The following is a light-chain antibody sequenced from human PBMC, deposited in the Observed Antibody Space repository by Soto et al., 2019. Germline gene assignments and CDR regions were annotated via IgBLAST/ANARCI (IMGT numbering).Light chain of an antibody. CDR3: QQYDSYSNT. Sequence: DVQLIQSPSTLSASIGDRVTITCRVSQPIRDWVAWYQQKPGKAPKLLIYDATSSDSGVPSRFSGSGSETEFTLTISSLQPGDFATYYCQQYDSYSNTFGQGTRVE. CDR2: DAT. CDR1: QPIRDW. V-gene: IGKV1-5*01. J-gene: IGKJ1*01.